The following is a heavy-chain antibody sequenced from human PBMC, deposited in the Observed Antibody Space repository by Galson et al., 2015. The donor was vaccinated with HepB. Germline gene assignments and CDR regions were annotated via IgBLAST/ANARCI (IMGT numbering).Heavy chain of an antibody. D-gene: IGHD3-10*01. CDR3: ARRITMVRGVIKYFDL. CDR2: IYPGDSDT. J-gene: IGHJ2*01. Sequence: QSGAEVKKPGESLKISCKGSGYSFTSYWIGWVRQMPGKGLEWMGIIYPGDSDTRYSPSFQGQVTISADKSISTAYLQWGSLKASDTAMYYCARRITMVRGVIKYFDLWGRGTLVTVSS. V-gene: IGHV5-51*01. CDR1: GYSFTSYW.